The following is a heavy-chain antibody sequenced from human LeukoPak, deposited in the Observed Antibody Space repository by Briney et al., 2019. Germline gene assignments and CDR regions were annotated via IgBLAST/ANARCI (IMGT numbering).Heavy chain of an antibody. CDR3: ARWGGGSWGAFDI. J-gene: IGHJ3*02. CDR1: ADSLSSGGHY. V-gene: IGHV4-31*03. CDR2: IHHSGRS. D-gene: IGHD3-16*01. Sequence: PSQTLSLTCTVSADSLSSGGHYWAWIRQFPGKGLESIGFIHHSGRSRHNPSLKDRVAISVDTSRKQFALKLSSVTAADTAMYYCARWGGGSWGAFDIWGQGTMVTVSS.